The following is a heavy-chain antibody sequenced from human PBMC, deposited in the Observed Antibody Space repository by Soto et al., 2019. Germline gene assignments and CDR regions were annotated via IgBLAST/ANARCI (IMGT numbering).Heavy chain of an antibody. D-gene: IGHD6-6*01. CDR1: GFTFSSYA. CDR2: ISYDGSNK. J-gene: IGHJ6*02. CDR3: ASLRSIAARLVSYYYYGMDV. V-gene: IGHV3-30-3*01. Sequence: GGSLRLSCAASGFTFSSYAMHWVRQAPGKGLEWVAVISYDGSNKYYADSVKGRFTISRDNSKNTLYLQMNSLRAEDTAVYYCASLRSIAARLVSYYYYGMDVWGQGTTVTVSS.